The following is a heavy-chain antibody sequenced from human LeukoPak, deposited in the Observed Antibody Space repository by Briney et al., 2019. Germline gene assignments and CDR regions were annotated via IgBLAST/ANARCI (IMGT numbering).Heavy chain of an antibody. CDR3: ATLTDIVVVPAALFDY. Sequence: GGSLRLSCAASGFTFSSYAMSWVRQAPGKGLEWVSAIRGSGGSTYYADSVKGRFTISRDNSKNTLYLQMNSLRAEDTAVYYCATLTDIVVVPAALFDYWGQGTLVTVSS. J-gene: IGHJ4*02. D-gene: IGHD2-2*01. CDR2: IRGSGGST. V-gene: IGHV3-23*01. CDR1: GFTFSSYA.